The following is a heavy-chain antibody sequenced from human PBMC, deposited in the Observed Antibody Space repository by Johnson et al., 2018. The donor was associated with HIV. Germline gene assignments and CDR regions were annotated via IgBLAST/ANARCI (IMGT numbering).Heavy chain of an antibody. CDR3: ARDRGTVVIWSDAFDI. V-gene: IGHV3-30*04. J-gene: IGHJ3*02. CDR1: GFTFSSYA. Sequence: QVQLVESGGGVVQPGRSLRLSCAASGFTFSSYAMHWVRQAPAKGLEWVAAISYDGSDKDHADSVTGRFTITRDNSKNSLYLQMNSLRAEDTAVYFCARDRGTVVIWSDAFDIWGQGTMVTVSS. CDR2: ISYDGSDK. D-gene: IGHD3-22*01.